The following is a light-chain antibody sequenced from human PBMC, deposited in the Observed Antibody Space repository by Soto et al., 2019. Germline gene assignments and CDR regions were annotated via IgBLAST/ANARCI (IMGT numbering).Light chain of an antibody. CDR2: AAY. Sequence: DIQMTQSPSSLSASVGDRVTITCRASQRISTHLNWYQQKPGKAPNLLIYAAYNLQSGLPSRFSGSGSGIDFTLTISSLQHEDFATYYCQQSYSTPRTFGQGTKVDI. CDR1: QRISTH. J-gene: IGKJ1*01. CDR3: QQSYSTPRT. V-gene: IGKV1-39*01.